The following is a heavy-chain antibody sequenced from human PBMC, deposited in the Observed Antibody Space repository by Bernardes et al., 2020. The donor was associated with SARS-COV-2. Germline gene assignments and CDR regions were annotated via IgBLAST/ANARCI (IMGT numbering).Heavy chain of an antibody. V-gene: IGHV1-2*02. CDR3: TRTRTTISRTGMPVDY. Sequence: ASVKVSCKASGYTFTDYFIHWVRQAPGQRLEWMGWINPNTGSTNYVQKVQGRVTMTTDTSITTAYMELSWLGSDDPAIYYCTRTRTTISRTGMPVDYWGQGTMVTV. J-gene: IGHJ4*02. D-gene: IGHD2-2*01. CDR2: INPNTGST. CDR1: GYTFTDYF.